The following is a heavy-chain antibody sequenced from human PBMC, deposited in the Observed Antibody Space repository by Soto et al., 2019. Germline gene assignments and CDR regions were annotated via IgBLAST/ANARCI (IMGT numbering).Heavy chain of an antibody. J-gene: IGHJ3*02. V-gene: IGHV4-34*01. Sequence: SETLSLTCAVYGGSFSGYDCTWIRQPPGTGLEWIGEINHSGSTNYNPSLKSRVTISVDTSKNQFSLKLTSVTAEDTAVYYCARAPNLYYYDSLDAFDIWGQGTMVTVSS. CDR1: GGSFSGYD. CDR2: INHSGST. CDR3: ARAPNLYYYDSLDAFDI. D-gene: IGHD3-22*01.